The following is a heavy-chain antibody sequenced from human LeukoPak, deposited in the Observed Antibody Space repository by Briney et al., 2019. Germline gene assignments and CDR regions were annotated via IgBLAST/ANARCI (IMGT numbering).Heavy chain of an antibody. CDR3: ARDRRIGEHDY. Sequence: SETLSLTCTVSGGSISSSSYYWGWIRQPPGKGLEWIGSIYYSGSTYYNPSLKSRVTISVDTSKNQFSLKLSSVTAADTAVYYCARDRRIGEHDYWGQGTLVTVSS. V-gene: IGHV4-39*07. CDR2: IYYSGST. D-gene: IGHD1/OR15-1a*01. CDR1: GGSISSSSYY. J-gene: IGHJ4*02.